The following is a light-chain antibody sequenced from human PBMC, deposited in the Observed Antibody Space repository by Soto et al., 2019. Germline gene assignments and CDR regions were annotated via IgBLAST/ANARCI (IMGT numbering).Light chain of an antibody. CDR3: AAWDDSLSGWV. Sequence: QSVLTQPPSASGTPGQRVTISCSGSSSNIGSNFVYWYQQFPGTAPKLLIYRNNQRPSGVPDRFSGSKSGTSASLAISGPPAEDEGDYYCAAWDDSLSGWVFGGGTKLTVL. CDR2: RNN. J-gene: IGLJ3*02. V-gene: IGLV1-47*01. CDR1: SSNIGSNF.